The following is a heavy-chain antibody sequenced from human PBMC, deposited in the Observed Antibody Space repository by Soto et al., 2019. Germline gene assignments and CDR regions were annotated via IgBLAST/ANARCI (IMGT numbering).Heavy chain of an antibody. CDR1: GFTFTSYG. Sequence: EVQLVESGGGLVQPGGSLRLSCAASGFTFTSYGMNWVRQVPGKGLEWVSHISSSTSVIYYADSVKGRFTISRDNAKNSLYLQMNSLRDEDTAVYYCARDRPLGVHTYVCDYWGQGTLVTVSS. CDR2: ISSSTSVI. J-gene: IGHJ4*02. CDR3: ARDRPLGVHTYVCDY. V-gene: IGHV3-48*02. D-gene: IGHD5-18*01.